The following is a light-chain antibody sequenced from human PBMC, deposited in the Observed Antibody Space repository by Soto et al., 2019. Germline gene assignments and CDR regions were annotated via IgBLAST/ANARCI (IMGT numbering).Light chain of an antibody. Sequence: ERLITQSPATLSVSPEERATLSCRASQSVSSNLAWYQQKPGQAPRLLIYGASTRATGIPARFSGSGSGTEFTLTISSLQSEDFAIYYCQQYNNWPPWTFGQGTKVDI. CDR2: GAS. J-gene: IGKJ1*01. V-gene: IGKV3-15*01. CDR1: QSVSSN. CDR3: QQYNNWPPWT.